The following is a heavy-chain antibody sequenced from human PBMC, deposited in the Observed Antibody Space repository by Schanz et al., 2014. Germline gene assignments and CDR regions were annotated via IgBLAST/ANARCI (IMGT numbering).Heavy chain of an antibody. D-gene: IGHD3-9*01. CDR3: ARVQDDILTGSEYYYGMDV. J-gene: IGHJ6*02. CDR2: IIPITGIT. V-gene: IGHV1-69*04. CDR1: GDTFRSYT. Sequence: QVQLVQSGAEVKKPGSSVKVSCKASGDTFRSYTINWVRHAPGQGREWMGRIIPITGITNYAQKFQGRVTMTTDTSTSTAYMELRSLRSDDTAVYYCARVQDDILTGSEYYYGMDVWGQGTTVTVSS.